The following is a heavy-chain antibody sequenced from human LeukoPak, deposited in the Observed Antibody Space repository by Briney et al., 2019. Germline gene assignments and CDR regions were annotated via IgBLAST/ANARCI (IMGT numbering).Heavy chain of an antibody. D-gene: IGHD3-10*01. V-gene: IGHV3-30*02. Sequence: PGGSLRRSCAASGLSFRGNGMHWVRQAPGKGLEWVSFIRYDETNYYYADSVKGRFTISRDNAKNSLSLQMNRLRAEDTAVYYCARGWSSDFDFWGQGTLVTVSS. CDR2: IRYDETNY. J-gene: IGHJ4*02. CDR3: ARGWSSDFDF. CDR1: GLSFRGNG.